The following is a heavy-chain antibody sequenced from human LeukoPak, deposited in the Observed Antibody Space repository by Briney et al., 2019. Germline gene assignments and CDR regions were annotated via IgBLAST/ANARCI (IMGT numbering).Heavy chain of an antibody. J-gene: IGHJ6*02. CDR2: IFSGGTT. V-gene: IGHV3-53*01. Sequence: GGSLRLPCAASGFTVSSNYMSWVRQAPGKGLEWVSVIFSGGTTYYADSVKGRFTISRDNSKNTLYLQMISLRAEDTAVYYCAREGNYYDMDVWGQGTTVTVSS. CDR3: AREGNYYDMDV. CDR1: GFTVSSNY.